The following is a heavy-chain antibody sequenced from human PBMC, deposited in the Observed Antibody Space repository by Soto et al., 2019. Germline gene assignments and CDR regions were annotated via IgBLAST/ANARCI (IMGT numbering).Heavy chain of an antibody. V-gene: IGHV3-21*01. CDR1: GLTFSDYT. CDR3: ASSLIAVAGTRRRAAYYFDS. J-gene: IGHJ4*02. CDR2: ISSSATSI. D-gene: IGHD6-19*01. Sequence: AGSLRLSCAASGLTFSDYTMTWVRQAPGKGLEWVASISSSATSIYYADSVKGRFTLPRDTAKNSLYLQMTSLRAEDTAVYYCASSLIAVAGTRRRAAYYFDSWGQGTLVTVSS.